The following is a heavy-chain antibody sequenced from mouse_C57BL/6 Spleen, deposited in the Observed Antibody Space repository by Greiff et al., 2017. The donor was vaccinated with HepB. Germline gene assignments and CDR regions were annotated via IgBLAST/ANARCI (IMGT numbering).Heavy chain of an antibody. CDR3: ARDRAYDYDVNYAMDY. CDR1: GFTFSSYA. J-gene: IGHJ4*01. V-gene: IGHV5-4*01. CDR2: ISDGGSYT. Sequence: EVKLMESGGGLVKPGGSLKLSCAASGFTFSSYAMSWVRQTPEKRLEWVATISDGGSYTYYPDNVKGRFTISRDNAKNNLYLQMSHLKSEDTAMYYCARDRAYDYDVNYAMDYWGQGTSVTVSS. D-gene: IGHD2-4*01.